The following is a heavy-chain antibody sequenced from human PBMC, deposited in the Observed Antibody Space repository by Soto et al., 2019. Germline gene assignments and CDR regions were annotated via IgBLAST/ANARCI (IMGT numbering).Heavy chain of an antibody. CDR3: ARDLSEWELLQGAPDY. CDR2: IWYDGSNK. J-gene: IGHJ4*02. CDR1: GFTFSSYG. D-gene: IGHD1-26*01. V-gene: IGHV3-33*01. Sequence: QVLLVESGGGVVQPGRSLRLSCAASGFTFSSYGMHWVRQAPGKGLEWVAVIWYDGSNKYYADSVKGRFTISRDNSKNTLYLQMNSLRAEDTAVYYCARDLSEWELLQGAPDYWGQGTLVTVSS.